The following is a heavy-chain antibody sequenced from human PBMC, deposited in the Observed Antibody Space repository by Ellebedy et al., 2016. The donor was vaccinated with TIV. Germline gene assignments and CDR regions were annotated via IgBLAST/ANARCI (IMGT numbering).Heavy chain of an antibody. CDR2: MYSSGSR. CDR1: GGSISRHY. D-gene: IGHD4-17*01. J-gene: IGHJ4*02. CDR3: ARDLYGDNEDF. V-gene: IGHV4-4*07. Sequence: MPSETLSLTCAVSGGSISRHYWSWIRQPAGKGLEWIGRMYSSGSRNYNPSLKSRVTMSVDPSKSQISLKLTSVTAADTAVYYCARDLYGDNEDFWGQGNLVTVSS.